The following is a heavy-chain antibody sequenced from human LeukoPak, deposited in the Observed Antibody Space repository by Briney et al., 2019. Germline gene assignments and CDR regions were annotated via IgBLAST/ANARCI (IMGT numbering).Heavy chain of an antibody. CDR1: GFTFSSHW. V-gene: IGHV3-7*01. J-gene: IGHJ4*02. D-gene: IGHD5-24*01. Sequence: GGSLRLSCVASGFTFSSHWMSWVRQAPGKGLEWVANIKQDGSEKYYVDSVKGRFTISRDNAKNSLYLQMNSLRAEDTAVYYCARDEGKGDGYNLRPYHFDYWGQGTLVTVSS. CDR3: ARDEGKGDGYNLRPYHFDY. CDR2: IKQDGSEK.